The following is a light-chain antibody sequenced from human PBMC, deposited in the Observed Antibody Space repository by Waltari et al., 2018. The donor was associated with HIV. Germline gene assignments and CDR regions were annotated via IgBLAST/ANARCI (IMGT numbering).Light chain of an antibody. Sequence: QSVLTQPPSASGTPGQRVTISCSGSSSNIGNNYVYWYHQLPGTAPKILSYRNNQRPSGVPDRFSGSKSGTSASLAISGLRSEDEADYYCAAWDDSLSGWVFGGGTKLTVL. J-gene: IGLJ3*02. CDR1: SSNIGNNY. CDR2: RNN. V-gene: IGLV1-47*01. CDR3: AAWDDSLSGWV.